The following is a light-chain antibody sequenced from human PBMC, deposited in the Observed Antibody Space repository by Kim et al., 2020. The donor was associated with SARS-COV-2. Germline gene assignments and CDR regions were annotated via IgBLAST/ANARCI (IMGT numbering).Light chain of an antibody. CDR1: QSPLYSNGFNY. CDR2: LGS. CDR3: MQTLQTPRT. J-gene: IGKJ2*01. Sequence: PASISCSTSQSPLYSNGFNYLDWYLQKPGQSPQLLIYLGSNRASGAPDRFSGSGSGTDFTLKISRVEAEDFGVYYCMQTLQTPRTFGQGTKLEI. V-gene: IGKV2-28*01.